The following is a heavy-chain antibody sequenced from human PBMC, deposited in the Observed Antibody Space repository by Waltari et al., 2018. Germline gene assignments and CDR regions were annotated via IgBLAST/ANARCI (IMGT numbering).Heavy chain of an antibody. CDR1: GYTFSNYA. CDR2: IHTSTGKP. D-gene: IGHD6-13*01. Sequence: QVQVVQSGSELKNPGASVKVSCKASGYTFSNYAMNWVRQAPGQGLECMGWIHTSTGKPTYAPGFTERFVFSVDTSVSTAYLQISSLKAEDSAVYYCAKEWRGDGGSWSPGAFDSWGQGTLVTVSS. V-gene: IGHV7-4-1*01. J-gene: IGHJ4*02. CDR3: AKEWRGDGGSWSPGAFDS.